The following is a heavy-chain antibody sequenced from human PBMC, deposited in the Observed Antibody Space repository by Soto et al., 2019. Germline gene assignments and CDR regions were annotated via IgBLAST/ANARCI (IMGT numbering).Heavy chain of an antibody. Sequence: PGGSLRLSCAASGFTFSSYWMSWVRQAPGKGLEWVANIKQDGSEKYYVDSVKGRFTISRDNAKNSLYLQMNSLRAEDTAVYYCARDYRGGYSYGWDYYYYYYMDVWGKGTTVTVSS. V-gene: IGHV3-7*01. CDR1: GFTFSSYW. CDR3: ARDYRGGYSYGWDYYYYYYMDV. J-gene: IGHJ6*03. CDR2: IKQDGSEK. D-gene: IGHD5-18*01.